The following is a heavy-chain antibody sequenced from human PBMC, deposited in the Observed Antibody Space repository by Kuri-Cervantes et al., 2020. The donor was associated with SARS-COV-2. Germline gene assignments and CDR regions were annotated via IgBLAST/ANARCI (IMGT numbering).Heavy chain of an antibody. CDR3: ARDRNLVPADNWFDP. V-gene: IGHV3-9*01. D-gene: IGHD2-2*01. J-gene: IGHJ5*02. CDR2: ISWNSGSI. Sequence: GGSLRLSCAASGFTFGDYAMHWVRQAPGKGLEWVSGISWNSGSIGYADSVKGRFTISRDNAKNSLYLQMNSLRAEDTAVYYCARDRNLVPADNWFDPWGQGTLVTVSS. CDR1: GFTFGDYA.